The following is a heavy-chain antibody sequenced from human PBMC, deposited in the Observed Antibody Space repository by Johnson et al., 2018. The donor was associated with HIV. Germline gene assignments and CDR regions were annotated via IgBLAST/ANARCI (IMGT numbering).Heavy chain of an antibody. J-gene: IGHJ3*02. CDR2: LYSDGRT. CDR3: ARVTPQRGGNDAFDI. Sequence: VQLVESGGDLIQPGGSLRLSCAASGFTVSSTYMSWVRQAPGKGLEWLSVLYSDGRTYYAASVKGRFTISRDGSKNTLFLQMNSLRAEDTAVYYCARVTPQRGGNDAFDIWGQGTMVTVSS. V-gene: IGHV3-53*01. CDR1: GFTVSSTY. D-gene: IGHD3-16*01.